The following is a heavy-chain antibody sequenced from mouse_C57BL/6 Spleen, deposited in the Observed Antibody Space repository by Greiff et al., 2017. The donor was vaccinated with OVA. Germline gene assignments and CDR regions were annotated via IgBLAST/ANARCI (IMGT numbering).Heavy chain of an antibody. CDR2: IYPRSGNT. CDR3: ARATTVVFSDY. CDR1: GYTFTSYG. D-gene: IGHD1-1*01. V-gene: IGHV1-81*01. J-gene: IGHJ2*01. Sequence: VHLVESGAELARPGASVKLSCKASGYTFTSYGISWVKQRTGQGLEWIGEIYPRSGNTYYNEKFKGKATLTADKSSSTAYMELRSLTSEDSAVYFCARATTVVFSDYWGQGTTLTVSS.